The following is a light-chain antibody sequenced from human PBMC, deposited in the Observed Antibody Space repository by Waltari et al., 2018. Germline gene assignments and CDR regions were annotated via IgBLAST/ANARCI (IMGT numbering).Light chain of an antibody. J-gene: IGLJ3*02. CDR2: RSD. V-gene: IGLV1-44*01. CDR1: GSNIRGHL. CDR3: ASWDDSLNGHWV. Sequence: QSMLTQPPSASGTPGQRVTISCSGSGSNIRGHLVTWYQQFPGKAPKLLIYRSDLRPSGVPDRFSGSKSGTSASLAISGLQSEDEADYFCASWDDSLNGHWVFGGGTKVTVL.